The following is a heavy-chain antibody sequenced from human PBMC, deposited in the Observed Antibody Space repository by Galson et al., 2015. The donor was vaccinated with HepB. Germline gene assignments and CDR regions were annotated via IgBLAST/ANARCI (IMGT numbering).Heavy chain of an antibody. V-gene: IGHV4-34*01. CDR1: GGSFSGYY. D-gene: IGHD2-2*01. CDR3: ARPRYCSSTSCWGFSY. CDR2: INHSGST. J-gene: IGHJ4*02. Sequence: SETLSLTCAVYGGSFSGYYWSWIRQPPGKGLEWIGEINHSGSTNYNPSLKSRVTISVDTSKNQFSRKLSSVTAADTAVYYCARPRYCSSTSCWGFSYWGQGTLVTVSS.